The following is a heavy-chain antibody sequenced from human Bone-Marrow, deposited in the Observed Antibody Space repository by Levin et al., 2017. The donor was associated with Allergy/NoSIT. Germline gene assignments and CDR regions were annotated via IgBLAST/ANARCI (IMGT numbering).Heavy chain of an antibody. J-gene: IGHJ4*02. CDR1: GFTFSNAW. D-gene: IGHD3-22*01. CDR3: TTDRFGTYYYDSSGYLKLREFDY. Sequence: GESLKISCAASGFTFSNAWMSWVRQAPGKGLEWVGRIKSKTDGGTTDYAAPVKGRFTISRDDSKNTLYLQMNSLKTEDTAVYYCTTDRFGTYYYDSSGYLKLREFDYWGQGTLVTVSS. CDR2: IKSKTDGGTT. V-gene: IGHV3-15*01.